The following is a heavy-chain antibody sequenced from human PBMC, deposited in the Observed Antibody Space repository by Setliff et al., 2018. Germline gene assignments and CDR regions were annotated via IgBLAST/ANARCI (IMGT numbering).Heavy chain of an antibody. D-gene: IGHD3-22*01. CDR2: IIPIFGTA. Sequence: SVKVSCKASGGTFRNYGISWVRQAPGQGLDWMGGIIPIFGTANYAQKFQGRVTITTDDSTNTAYMELSSLRSEDTAVYFCARERGSYDSSTHYTYYFDYWGQGTLVTVSS. J-gene: IGHJ4*02. CDR3: ARERGSYDSSTHYTYYFDY. V-gene: IGHV1-69*05. CDR1: GGTFRNYG.